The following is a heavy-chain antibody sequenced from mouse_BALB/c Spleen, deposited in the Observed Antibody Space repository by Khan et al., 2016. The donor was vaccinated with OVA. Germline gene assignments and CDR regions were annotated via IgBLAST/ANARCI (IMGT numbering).Heavy chain of an antibody. J-gene: IGHJ3*01. D-gene: IGHD2-1*01. CDR2: IDPSTGNT. V-gene: IGHV1-7*01. CDR1: GYTFTTYW. CDR3: INRGLYGIFAY. Sequence: QVQLQQSGAELAKPGASVKMSCKASGYTFTTYWMHWVKQRPGQGLEWIGYIDPSTGNTDYNQKFNDKASLTIDKSSSTAYMQLSSLTSEDSAVYYSINRGLYGIFAYWGHGTLVTVSA.